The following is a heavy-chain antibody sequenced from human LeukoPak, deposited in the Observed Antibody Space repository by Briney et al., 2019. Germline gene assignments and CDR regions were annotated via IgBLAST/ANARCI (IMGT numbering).Heavy chain of an antibody. Sequence: PGGSLRLSCAASGFTVSSNYMSWVRQAPGKGLEWVSVIYSGGSTYYADSVTGRFTISRDNSKNTLYLQMNSLRAEDTAVYYCARWRSIAARRNYYYYMDVWGKGTTVTVSS. V-gene: IGHV3-53*01. D-gene: IGHD6-6*01. CDR1: GFTVSSNY. CDR2: IYSGGST. CDR3: ARWRSIAARRNYYYYMDV. J-gene: IGHJ6*03.